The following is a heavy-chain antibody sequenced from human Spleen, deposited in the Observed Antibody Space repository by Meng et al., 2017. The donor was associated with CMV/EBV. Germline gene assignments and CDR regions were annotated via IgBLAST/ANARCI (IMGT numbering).Heavy chain of an antibody. Sequence: KASGYTFTRFGIIWVRLAPGKGLEWMGWISSYSGDTKYAQRLQGRVTLTTDTSTSTAYMELRSLRFDDMAVYYCARGYSLDSWFDPWGQGTLVTVSS. V-gene: IGHV1-18*03. CDR1: GYTFTRFG. CDR3: ARGYSLDSWFDP. J-gene: IGHJ5*02. CDR2: ISSYSGDT. D-gene: IGHD2-21*01.